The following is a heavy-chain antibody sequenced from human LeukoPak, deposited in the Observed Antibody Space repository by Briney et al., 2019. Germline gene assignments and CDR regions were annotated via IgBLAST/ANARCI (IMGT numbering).Heavy chain of an antibody. CDR1: GFTFSSYA. J-gene: IGHJ4*02. D-gene: IGHD3-16*01. Sequence: GGSLRLSCAASGFTFSSYAMTWVRQAPGXGLEWVSSISGGGGSTYYADSVKGRFTISRDNSKNTLYLQMNSLRAEDTALYYCAKDLARYYWGLGTLVTVSS. V-gene: IGHV3-23*01. CDR2: ISGGGGST. CDR3: AKDLARYY.